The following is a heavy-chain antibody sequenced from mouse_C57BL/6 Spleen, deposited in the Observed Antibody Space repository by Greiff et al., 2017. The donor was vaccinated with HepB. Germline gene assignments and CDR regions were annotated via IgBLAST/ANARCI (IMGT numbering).Heavy chain of an antibody. Sequence: VQLQQSGPELVKPGASVKISCKASGYAFSSSWMNWVKQRPGKGLEWIGRIYPGDGDTNYNGKFQGKATLTADKSSSTAYMQLSSLTSEDSAVYFCARAVAAQATYAMNYWGQGTSVTVSS. CDR3: ARAVAAQATYAMNY. D-gene: IGHD3-2*02. CDR1: GYAFSSSW. J-gene: IGHJ4*01. CDR2: IYPGDGDT. V-gene: IGHV1-82*01.